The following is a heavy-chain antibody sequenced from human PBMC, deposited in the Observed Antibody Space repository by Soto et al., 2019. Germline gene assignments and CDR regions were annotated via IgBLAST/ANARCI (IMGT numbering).Heavy chain of an antibody. CDR3: TTVFLLPRGLGSSVF. V-gene: IGHV3-15*01. CDR1: GFSFSNAW. Sequence: EGQLEQSGGGLVRSGGSLRLSCVASGFSFSNAWMTWVRPAPGKGLEWVGRVKSRPDGGTTDYASPVKGRFTITRDDSKSTVYLQMYSLKGEDTAVYYCTTVFLLPRGLGSSVFWGQGALVTVSS. D-gene: IGHD6-19*01. CDR2: VKSRPDGGTT. J-gene: IGHJ4*02.